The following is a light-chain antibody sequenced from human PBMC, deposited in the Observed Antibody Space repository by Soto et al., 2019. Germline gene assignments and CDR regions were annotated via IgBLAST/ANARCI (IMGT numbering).Light chain of an antibody. V-gene: IGKV3-11*01. J-gene: IGKJ4*01. CDR2: EAS. CDR1: QSVSSY. Sequence: EIVVTQSLATLSLSPGASATLSCXASQSVSSYLAWYQQKPGQAPRLIIYEASDRATGSPARFSGSGSGTDFTLTITSLEPEDFAVYYCQHRSNWPRTFGGGTKVDIK. CDR3: QHRSNWPRT.